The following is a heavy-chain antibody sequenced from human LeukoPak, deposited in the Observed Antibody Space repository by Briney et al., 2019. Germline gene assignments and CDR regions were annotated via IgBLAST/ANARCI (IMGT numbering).Heavy chain of an antibody. J-gene: IGHJ4*02. CDR2: IYPLDSDI. D-gene: IGHD4-11*01. V-gene: IGHV5-51*01. CDR1: GYSFTTYW. CDR3: ATPLTTPGGFDY. Sequence: GESLKISCKGSGYSFTTYWIGWVRQMPGKGLEWMGIIYPLDSDIRYSPSFQGQVTNSAAKSITTAYLQWSSLQASDTAMYYCATPLTTPGGFDYWGQGTLVTVSS.